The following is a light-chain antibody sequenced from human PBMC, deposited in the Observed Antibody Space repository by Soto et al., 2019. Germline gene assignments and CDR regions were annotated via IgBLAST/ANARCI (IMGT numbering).Light chain of an antibody. CDR2: DAS. J-gene: IGKJ1*01. Sequence: DIQMTQSPSTLSASVGDRVTITCRASQTISFSLAWYQQKPGKAPKLLIYDASTLQSGVPSRFSGSESGTEFILTISGLQPDDFATYYCHQYLGYSLTFGQGTKVEI. CDR1: QTISFS. V-gene: IGKV1-5*01. CDR3: HQYLGYSLT.